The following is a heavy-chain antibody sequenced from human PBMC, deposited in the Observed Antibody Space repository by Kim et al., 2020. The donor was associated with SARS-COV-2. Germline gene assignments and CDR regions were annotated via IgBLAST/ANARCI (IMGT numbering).Heavy chain of an antibody. CDR2: INHSGST. J-gene: IGHJ4*02. Sequence: SETLSLTCAVYGGSFSGYYWSWIRQPPGKGLEWIGEINHSGSTNYNPSLKSRVTISVDTSKNQFSLKLLSVTAADTAVYYCARVAAWTDFDDYWGQGTLVTVSS. CDR1: GGSFSGYY. D-gene: IGHD1-1*01. CDR3: ARVAAWTDFDDY. V-gene: IGHV4-34*01.